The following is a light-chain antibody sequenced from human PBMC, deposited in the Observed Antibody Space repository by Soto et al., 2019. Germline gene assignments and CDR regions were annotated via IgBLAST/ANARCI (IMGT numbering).Light chain of an antibody. CDR3: QQYGGVPYT. Sequence: IVLTQSPGTLSLSPGQRATLSCRASESISRDYLAWYQQRLGQAPRLLIYGASSGATGIPDRFSGSGSGTDFTVTISRLEPEDFAIYYCQQYGGVPYTFGQGTKLEIK. CDR1: ESISRDY. V-gene: IGKV3-20*01. CDR2: GAS. J-gene: IGKJ2*01.